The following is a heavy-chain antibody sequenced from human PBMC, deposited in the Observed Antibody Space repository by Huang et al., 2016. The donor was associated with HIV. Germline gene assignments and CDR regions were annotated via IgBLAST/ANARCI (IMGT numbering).Heavy chain of an antibody. CDR1: GYTFSNYD. D-gene: IGHD2-15*01. Sequence: QVQLVQSGAEVKTPGASVKVSCKASGYTFSNYDINGVRQAPGQGLEWMGWRNPNSGNTGYARKFQGRVTMTRSTSISTAYMELSRLRFEDTAVYYCATLPPVNYGRSGGRVRDYWGQGSLVTVSS. J-gene: IGHJ4*02. CDR3: ATLPPVNYGRSGGRVRDY. V-gene: IGHV1-8*01. CDR2: RNPNSGNT.